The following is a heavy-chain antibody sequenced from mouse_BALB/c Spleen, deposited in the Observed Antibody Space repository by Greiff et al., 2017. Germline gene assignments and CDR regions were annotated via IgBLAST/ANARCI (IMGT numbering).Heavy chain of an antibody. V-gene: IGHV3-2*02. J-gene: IGHJ2*01. CDR3: ARLYDVGY. CDR1: GYSITSDYA. Sequence: EVKLVESGPGLVKPSQSLSLTCTVTGYSITSDYAWNWIRQFPGNKLEWMGYISYSGSTSYNPSLKSRISITRDTSKNQFFLQLNSVTTEDTATYYCARLYDVGYWGQGTTLTVSS. D-gene: IGHD2-12*01. CDR2: ISYSGST.